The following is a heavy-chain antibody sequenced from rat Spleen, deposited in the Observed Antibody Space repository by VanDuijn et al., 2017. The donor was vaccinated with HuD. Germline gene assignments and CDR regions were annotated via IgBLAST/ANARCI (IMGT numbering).Heavy chain of an antibody. J-gene: IGHJ2*01. CDR1: GFTFSDYY. CDR2: ISSDGSRT. CDR3: TTDKTNWADY. Sequence: EVQLVESDGGLVQPGRSLKLSCAASGFTFSDYYMAWVRQAPTKGLEWVATISSDGSRTYYQDSVKGRFTISRNNPKSTLYLQMDSLRSEDTATYYCTTDKTNWADYWGQGVMVTVSS. V-gene: IGHV5-20*01. D-gene: IGHD5-1*01.